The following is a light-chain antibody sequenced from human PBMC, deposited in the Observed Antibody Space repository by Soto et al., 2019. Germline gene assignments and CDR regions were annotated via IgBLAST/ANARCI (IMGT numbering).Light chain of an antibody. Sequence: EIVLTQSPGTLSLSPGERATLSCRASQSVSSRYLAWYQQKPGPAPRLLIYGASSRATGIPDRFSGSGSGTNFTLPISRLVPEDFAVYYCQQYGSSPPITFGGGTKVEIK. J-gene: IGKJ4*01. V-gene: IGKV3-20*01. CDR2: GAS. CDR3: QQYGSSPPIT. CDR1: QSVSSRY.